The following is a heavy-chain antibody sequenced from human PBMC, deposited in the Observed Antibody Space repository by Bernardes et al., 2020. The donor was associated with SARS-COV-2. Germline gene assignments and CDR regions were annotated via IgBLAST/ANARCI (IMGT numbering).Heavy chain of an antibody. CDR2: ISYDGSNK. V-gene: IGHV3-30*18. CDR3: AKDPASGWYNGYYYYGMDV. CDR1: GFTFSSYG. Sequence: GGSLRLSCAASGFTFSSYGMHWVRQAPGKGLEWVAVISYDGSNKYYADSVKGRFTISRDNSKNTLYLQMNSLRAEDTAVYYCAKDPASGWYNGYYYYGMDVWGQGTTVTVSS. J-gene: IGHJ6*02. D-gene: IGHD6-19*01.